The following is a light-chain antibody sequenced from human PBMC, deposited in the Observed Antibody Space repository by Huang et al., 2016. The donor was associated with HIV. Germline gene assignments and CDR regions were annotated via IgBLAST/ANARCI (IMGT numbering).Light chain of an antibody. CDR1: QSISTY. J-gene: IGKJ1*01. V-gene: IGKV1-39*01. CDR2: AAS. Sequence: DIQMTQSPSSLSASVGDRVTITCRASQSISTYLNWYQQKPGKAPELLISAASSVQSGAPSRFSGSGSGTDFTLTISSLHPEDFAIYYCQQSYSIPPTFGQGTKVEVK. CDR3: QQSYSIPPT.